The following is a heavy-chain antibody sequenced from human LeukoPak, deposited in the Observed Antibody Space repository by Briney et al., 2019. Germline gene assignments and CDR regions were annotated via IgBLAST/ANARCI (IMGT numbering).Heavy chain of an antibody. Sequence: ASVKVSCKASGYTFSNYYIHWVRQAPGQGLEWMGIINPSGGSTTYAQKFQGRVTMTRDMSTSTVYMELISLRSEDTAVYYCARGASRSFDYWGQGTLVSVSS. CDR3: ARGASRSFDY. V-gene: IGHV1-46*01. D-gene: IGHD6-6*01. CDR1: GYTFSNYY. CDR2: INPSGGST. J-gene: IGHJ4*02.